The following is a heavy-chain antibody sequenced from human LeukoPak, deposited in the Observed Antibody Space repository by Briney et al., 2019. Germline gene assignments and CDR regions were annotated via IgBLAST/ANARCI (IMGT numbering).Heavy chain of an antibody. J-gene: IGHJ4*02. V-gene: IGHV3-7*01. CDR3: TSVCYIYEGIDY. D-gene: IGHD5-24*01. CDR1: GFPFSSYW. CDR2: IKQDGSKK. Sequence: GGSLRLSCAASGFPFSSYWMTWVRQTPGKGLEWVANIKQDGSKKSYVDSVKGRFTISRDNAKNSLYLQMNSLRAEDTAIYYCTSVCYIYEGIDYWGQGTLVTVSS.